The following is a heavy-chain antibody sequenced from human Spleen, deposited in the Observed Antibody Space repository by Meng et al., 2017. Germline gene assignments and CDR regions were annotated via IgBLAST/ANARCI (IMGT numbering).Heavy chain of an antibody. D-gene: IGHD3-16*01. Sequence: ASVKVSCKASGGTFTSYDINWVRQATGQGLEWMGWMNANSGKTGYAQKFQGRVTMTWDTSINTAYLDLSSLTSDDTAVYYCARELGLGAFNIWGQGTMVTVSS. CDR3: ARELGLGAFNI. V-gene: IGHV1-8*01. CDR1: GGTFTSYD. CDR2: MNANSGKT. J-gene: IGHJ3*02.